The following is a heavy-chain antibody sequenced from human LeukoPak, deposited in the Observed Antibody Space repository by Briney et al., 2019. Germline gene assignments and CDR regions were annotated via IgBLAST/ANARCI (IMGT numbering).Heavy chain of an antibody. V-gene: IGHV3-21*01. CDR3: ASQDRGGYDGPVDY. J-gene: IGHJ4*02. CDR2: ISSSSIYI. CDR1: GFTFSSYS. D-gene: IGHD5-12*01. Sequence: GGSLRLSCAVSGFTFSSYSMNWVRQAPGKGLEWVSSISSSSIYIYYADSVKGRFTITRDNARNSLYLQMNSLRAEDTAIYYCASQDRGGYDGPVDYWGQGTLVTVSS.